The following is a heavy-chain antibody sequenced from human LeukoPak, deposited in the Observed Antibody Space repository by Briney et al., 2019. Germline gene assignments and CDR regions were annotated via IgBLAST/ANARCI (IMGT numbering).Heavy chain of an antibody. V-gene: IGHV4-59*01. D-gene: IGHD3-10*01. CDR1: GGSISSYY. Sequence: PSETLSLTCTVSGGSISSYYWSWIRQPPGKGLEWIGYIYYSGSTNYKPSLKSRVTISVDMSKNQFSLKLSSVTAADTAVYYCAPLASGCFAPWGQGTLVTVSS. J-gene: IGHJ5*02. CDR2: IYYSGST. CDR3: APLASGCFAP.